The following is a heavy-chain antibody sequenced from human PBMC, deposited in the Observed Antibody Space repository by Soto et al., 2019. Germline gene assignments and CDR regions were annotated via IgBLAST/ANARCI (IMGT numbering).Heavy chain of an antibody. J-gene: IGHJ5*02. CDR1: GFTFSSYG. CDR3: ARDRPRYSSSWYDAFDP. Sequence: HPGGSLRLSCAASGFTFSSYGMHWVRQAPGKGLEWVAVIWYDGSNKYYADSVKGRFTISRDNSKNTLYLQMNSLRAEDTAVYYCARDRPRYSSSWYDAFDPWGQGT. V-gene: IGHV3-33*01. CDR2: IWYDGSNK. D-gene: IGHD6-13*01.